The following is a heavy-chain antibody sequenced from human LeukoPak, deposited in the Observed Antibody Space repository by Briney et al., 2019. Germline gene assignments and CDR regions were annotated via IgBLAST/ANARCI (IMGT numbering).Heavy chain of an antibody. D-gene: IGHD6-13*01. CDR2: IYPSDSDT. Sequence: GESLKISCKGSGYSFTSYWIGWVRQMPGKGLEWMGIIYPSDSDTRYSPSFQGQVTISADKSISTAYLQWSSLKATDTAMYYCARPQDSSSWMAFDIWGQGTMVTVSS. CDR1: GYSFTSYW. V-gene: IGHV5-51*01. J-gene: IGHJ3*02. CDR3: ARPQDSSSWMAFDI.